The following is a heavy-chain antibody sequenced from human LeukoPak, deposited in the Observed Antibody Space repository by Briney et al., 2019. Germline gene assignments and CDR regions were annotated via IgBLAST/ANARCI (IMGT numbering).Heavy chain of an antibody. D-gene: IGHD3-10*01. CDR1: GGTFSSYA. Sequence: SVKVSCKASGGTFSSYAISWVRQAPGQGLERMGGIIPIFGTANYAQEFQGRVTITADESTSTAYMELSSLRSEDTAVYYCARGSGSYYHDAFDIWGQGTMVTVSS. V-gene: IGHV1-69*13. CDR2: IIPIFGTA. J-gene: IGHJ3*02. CDR3: ARGSGSYYHDAFDI.